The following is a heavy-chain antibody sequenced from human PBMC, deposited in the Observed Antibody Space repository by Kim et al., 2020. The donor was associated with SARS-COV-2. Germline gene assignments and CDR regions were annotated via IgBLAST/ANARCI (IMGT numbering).Heavy chain of an antibody. CDR3: AKDAVVTYYDILTGFRGPWFDP. J-gene: IGHJ5*02. CDR1: GFTFDDYA. V-gene: IGHV3-43*02. CDR2: ISGDGGST. D-gene: IGHD3-9*01. Sequence: GGSLRLSCAASGFTFDDYAMHWVRQAPGKGLEWVSLISGDGGSTYYADSVKGRFTISRDNSKNSLYLQMNSLRTEDTALYYCAKDAVVTYYDILTGFRGPWFDPWGQGTLVTVSS.